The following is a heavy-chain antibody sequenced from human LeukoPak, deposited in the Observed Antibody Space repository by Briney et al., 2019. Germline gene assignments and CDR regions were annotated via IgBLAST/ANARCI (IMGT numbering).Heavy chain of an antibody. J-gene: IGHJ4*02. CDR3: ARAPLGEFWTGLDY. D-gene: IGHD3/OR15-3a*01. CDR1: GFTFSSYT. V-gene: IGHV3-30-3*01. Sequence: PGGSLRLSCAASGFTFSSYTIHWVRQAPGKGLEWVAVISYDGSNKYYADSVKGRFTISRDNSKNTLYLQMHSLRDEDTAFYYCARAPLGEFWTGLDYWGQGTLVTVSS. CDR2: ISYDGSNK.